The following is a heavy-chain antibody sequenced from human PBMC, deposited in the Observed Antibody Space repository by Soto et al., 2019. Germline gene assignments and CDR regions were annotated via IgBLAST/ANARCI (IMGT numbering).Heavy chain of an antibody. J-gene: IGHJ6*02. V-gene: IGHV4-59*01. D-gene: IGHD4-17*01. CDR3: ARVNYGYYYYGMDV. CDR1: GGSINYSY. CDR2: ISYTGSA. Sequence: SETLSLTCTVSGGSINYSYWTWIRQPPGKGLEWIGYISYTGSANYNASLKSRLTISVDTSKNQFSLKLSSVTAADTTLYYCARVNYGYYYYGMDVWGQGTTVTVSS.